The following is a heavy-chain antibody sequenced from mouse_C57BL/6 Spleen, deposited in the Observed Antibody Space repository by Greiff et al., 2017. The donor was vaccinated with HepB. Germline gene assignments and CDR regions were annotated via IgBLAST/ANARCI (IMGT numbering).Heavy chain of an antibody. Sequence: EVKLVESGGGLVKPGGSLKLSCAASGFTFSDYGMHWVRQAPEKGLEWVAYISRGSSTIYYADTVKGRFTISRDNAKNTMFLQMTSLRSEDTAMYYCARDYSNYGGYAMDYWGQGTSVTVSS. J-gene: IGHJ4*01. CDR3: ARDYSNYGGYAMDY. CDR2: ISRGSSTI. CDR1: GFTFSDYG. V-gene: IGHV5-17*01. D-gene: IGHD2-5*01.